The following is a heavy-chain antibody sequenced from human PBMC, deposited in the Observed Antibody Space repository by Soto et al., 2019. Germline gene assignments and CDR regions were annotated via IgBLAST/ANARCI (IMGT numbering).Heavy chain of an antibody. CDR3: ARRVAASNTVWFDP. Sequence: ASVKVSCKASGYTFTDYYIHWVRQAPGQGLEWMGWFNPNTGDTVYAQKFQGRVTMTRDTSISTAYMGLSRLRADDATLYYCARRVAASNTVWFDPWGQGTLVTVSS. V-gene: IGHV1-2*02. D-gene: IGHD6-25*01. CDR2: FNPNTGDT. CDR1: GYTFTDYY. J-gene: IGHJ5*02.